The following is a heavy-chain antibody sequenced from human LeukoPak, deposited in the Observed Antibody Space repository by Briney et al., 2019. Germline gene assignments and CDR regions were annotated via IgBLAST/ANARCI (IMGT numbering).Heavy chain of an antibody. D-gene: IGHD6-13*01. V-gene: IGHV3-66*04. CDR2: FYTGGTT. CDR1: DFLVNSKY. J-gene: IGHJ4*02. Sequence: GGSLRLSCAASDFLVNSKYMSWIRQAPGKGLEWVSLFYTGGTTYYADSVKGRFTISRDNAKNSLYLQMNSLRAEDTAVYYCARPRYSSREGDYWGQGTLVTVSS. CDR3: ARPRYSSREGDY.